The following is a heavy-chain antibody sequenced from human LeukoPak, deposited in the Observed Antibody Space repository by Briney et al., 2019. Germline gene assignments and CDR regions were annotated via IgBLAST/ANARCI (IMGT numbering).Heavy chain of an antibody. CDR3: ARAPLTMIVVSPTDAFDI. V-gene: IGHV3-21*01. CDR1: GFTFSSYS. Sequence: GGSLRLSCAASGFTFSSYSMNWVRQAPGKGLEWVSSISSSSYIYYADSVKGRFTISRDNAKNSLYLQMNSLRAEDTAVYYCARAPLTMIVVSPTDAFDIWGQGTMVTVSS. D-gene: IGHD3-22*01. CDR2: ISSSSYI. J-gene: IGHJ3*02.